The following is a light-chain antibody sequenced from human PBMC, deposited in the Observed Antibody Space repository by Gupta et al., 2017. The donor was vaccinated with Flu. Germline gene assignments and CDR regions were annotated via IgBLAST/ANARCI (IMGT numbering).Light chain of an antibody. CDR3: QYYDSTPRVPNWV. Sequence: QSILTQPPSVSGAPGQRVTISCTGSSSNIGAGYDTHWYQQLPGTAPKLLIYGNNNRPSGVPDRFSDSNSGTSASLAITALQPEDEADYYCQYYDSTPRVPNWVFGGGTKLTVL. V-gene: IGLV1-40*01. CDR2: GNN. CDR1: SSNIGAGYD. J-gene: IGLJ3*02.